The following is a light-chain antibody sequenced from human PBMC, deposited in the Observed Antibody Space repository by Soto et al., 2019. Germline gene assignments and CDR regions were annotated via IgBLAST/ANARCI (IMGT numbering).Light chain of an antibody. V-gene: IGKV1-33*01. CDR1: PDINIF. Sequence: DIQMTQSPSSLSSSVGDRVTITXQVSPDINIFVDWFQQMPGKATKXXFYXASTLKTGVPSRFSGSGSGTDFTLTISSLQPEDLETYYCQQSDDLPTFGQGTRLEI. CDR2: XAS. J-gene: IGKJ5*01. CDR3: QQSDDLPT.